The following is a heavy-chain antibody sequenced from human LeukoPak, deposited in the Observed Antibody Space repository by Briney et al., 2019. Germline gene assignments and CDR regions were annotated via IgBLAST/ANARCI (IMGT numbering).Heavy chain of an antibody. D-gene: IGHD3-3*01. CDR1: GFTFSDSA. CDR3: TSPAHGFDLCSGYYSV. CDR2: IRSRPKNYAT. V-gene: IGHV3-73*01. Sequence: PGGSLRLSCAASGFTFSDSAVHWVRQVSGKGLEWVGHIRSRPKNYATSYAASLKGGFTISRDDSKNTVYLQMNNLQTEDTAIYYCTSPAHGFDLCSGYYSVWGQGTLVTVSS. J-gene: IGHJ4*02.